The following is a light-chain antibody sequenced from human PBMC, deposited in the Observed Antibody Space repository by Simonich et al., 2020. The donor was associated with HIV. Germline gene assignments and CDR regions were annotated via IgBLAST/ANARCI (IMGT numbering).Light chain of an antibody. CDR1: LSVLNSSNNKNY. Sequence: DIVMTQSPDSLAVALGERATINCKASLSVLNSSNNKNYLAWYQQKPGQPLKLLIYWASTRESGVPDRFRGSGSGTDFTLTISSLQAEDVAVYYCQQYYSTPPTFGQGTKVEIK. CDR2: WAS. V-gene: IGKV4-1*01. CDR3: QQYYSTPPT. J-gene: IGKJ1*01.